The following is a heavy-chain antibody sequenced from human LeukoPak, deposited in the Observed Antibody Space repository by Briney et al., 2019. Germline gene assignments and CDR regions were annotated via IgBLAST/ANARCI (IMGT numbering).Heavy chain of an antibody. Sequence: GGSLRLSCAASGFIFNNYGLIWVRQAPGKGLEWVSAISNDGGGTNYADFVKGRFTISRDNSKNTLFLQMNSLRAEDTAVYYCAKEGDAFDIWGQGTMVTVSS. V-gene: IGHV3-23*01. CDR2: ISNDGGGT. CDR1: GFIFNNYG. CDR3: AKEGDAFDI. J-gene: IGHJ3*02.